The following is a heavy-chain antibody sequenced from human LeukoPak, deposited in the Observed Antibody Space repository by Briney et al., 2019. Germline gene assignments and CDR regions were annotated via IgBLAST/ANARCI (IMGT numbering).Heavy chain of an antibody. J-gene: IGHJ5*02. Sequence: GGSLRLSCAASGFTFSSDSMNWVRQAPGKGLEWVSSISSSSSYIYYADSVKGRFTISRDNAKNSLYLQMNSLRAEDTAVYYFARGRFGEYYDSSGSIKSQRLPWGQGTLVTVSS. D-gene: IGHD3-22*01. CDR1: GFTFSSDS. CDR3: ARGRFGEYYDSSGSIKSQRLP. CDR2: ISSSSSYI. V-gene: IGHV3-21*01.